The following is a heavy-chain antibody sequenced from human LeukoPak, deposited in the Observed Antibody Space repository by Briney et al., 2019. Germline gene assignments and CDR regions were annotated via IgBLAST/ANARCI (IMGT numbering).Heavy chain of an antibody. CDR2: IWYDGSNK. J-gene: IGHJ4*02. CDR3: ARDVLDGYYFDY. CDR1: GFTFSSYG. V-gene: IGHV3-33*01. D-gene: IGHD3/OR15-3a*01. Sequence: GGSLRLSCAASGFTFSSYGMHWVRQAPGKGLEWVAVIWYDGSNKYYADSVKGRFTISRDNSKNTLYLQMNSLRAEDTAVYYCARDVLDGYYFDYWGQGTLVTASS.